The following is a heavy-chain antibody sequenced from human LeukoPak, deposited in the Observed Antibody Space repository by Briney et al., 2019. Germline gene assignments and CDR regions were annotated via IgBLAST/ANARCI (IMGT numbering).Heavy chain of an antibody. CDR1: GYTFTSYD. J-gene: IGHJ4*02. V-gene: IGHV1-8*01. CDR3: ARDLEDIVVVVAAIGFDY. D-gene: IGHD2-15*01. Sequence: ASVKVSCKASGYTFTSYDINWVRQATGQGLEWMGWMNPNSGNTGYAQKFQGRVTMTRDTSISTAYMELSRLRSDDTAVYYCARDLEDIVVVVAAIGFDYWGQGTLVTVSS. CDR2: MNPNSGNT.